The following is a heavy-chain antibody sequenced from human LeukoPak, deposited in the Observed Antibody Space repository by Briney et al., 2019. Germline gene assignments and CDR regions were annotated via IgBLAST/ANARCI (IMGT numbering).Heavy chain of an antibody. D-gene: IGHD6-6*01. Sequence: PGRSLRLSCAASGFTFDDYAMHWVRQAPGKGLEWVSGISWNSGSTGYADSVKGRFTISRDNAKNSLYLQMNSLRAEDTALYYCAKDAYSSSSSGFDYWGQGTLVTVSS. V-gene: IGHV3-9*01. CDR2: ISWNSGST. J-gene: IGHJ4*02. CDR3: AKDAYSSSSSGFDY. CDR1: GFTFDDYA.